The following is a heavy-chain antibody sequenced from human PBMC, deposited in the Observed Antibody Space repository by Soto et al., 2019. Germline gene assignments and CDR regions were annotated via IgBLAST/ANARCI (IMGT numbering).Heavy chain of an antibody. D-gene: IGHD3-3*01. CDR3: ARAKLEWLLLFDY. V-gene: IGHV3-30-3*01. Sequence: PWGSLRVSCASSEFTFSSYAMHWVGQAPGKGLEWVAVISYDGSNKYYADSVKGRFTISRDNSKNTLYLQMNSLRAADTAVYYCARAKLEWLLLFDYWGQGTMVTVSS. CDR2: ISYDGSNK. CDR1: EFTFSSYA. J-gene: IGHJ4*02.